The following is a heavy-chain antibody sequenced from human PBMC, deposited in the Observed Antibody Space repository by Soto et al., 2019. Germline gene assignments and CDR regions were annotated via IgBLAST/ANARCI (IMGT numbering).Heavy chain of an antibody. CDR3: ARGLKYGDYSGWFDP. J-gene: IGHJ5*02. CDR2: MNPNSGNT. CDR1: GYTFTSYD. V-gene: IGHV1-8*01. Sequence: QVQLVQSGAEVKKPGASVKVSCKASGYTFTSYDINWVRQATGQGLEYLGWMNPNSGNTGYVQKFQGRVTMTRDTSIGTAYMELSSVRSEETAVYYCARGLKYGDYSGWFDPWGQGSLVTVSA. D-gene: IGHD4-17*01.